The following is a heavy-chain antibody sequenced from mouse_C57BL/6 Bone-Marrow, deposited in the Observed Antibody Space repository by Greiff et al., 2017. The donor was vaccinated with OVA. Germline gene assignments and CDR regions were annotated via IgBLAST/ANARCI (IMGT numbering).Heavy chain of an antibody. CDR1: GYTFTDYY. CDR2: INPNNGGT. Sequence: QLQQSGPELVKPGASVKISCKASGYTFTDYYMNWVKQSHGKSLEWIGDINPNNGGTSYNQKFKGKATLTVDKSSSTAYMELRSLTSEDSAVYYCAREGVYGNFWFAYWGQGTLVTVSA. CDR3: AREGVYGNFWFAY. D-gene: IGHD2-10*02. J-gene: IGHJ3*01. V-gene: IGHV1-26*01.